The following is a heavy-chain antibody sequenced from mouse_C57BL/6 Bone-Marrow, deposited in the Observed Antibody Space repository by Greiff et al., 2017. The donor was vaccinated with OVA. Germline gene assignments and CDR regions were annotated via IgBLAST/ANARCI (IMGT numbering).Heavy chain of an antibody. Sequence: QVQLQQSGAELARPGASVKLSCKASGYTFTSYGISWVKQRTGQGLEWIGEIYPRSGNTYYNEKFKGKATLTADKSSSPAYMELRSLTSEDSAVYFCARGTTVEGYYAMDYWGQGTSVTVSS. CDR3: ARGTTVEGYYAMDY. D-gene: IGHD1-1*01. J-gene: IGHJ4*01. V-gene: IGHV1-81*01. CDR2: IYPRSGNT. CDR1: GYTFTSYG.